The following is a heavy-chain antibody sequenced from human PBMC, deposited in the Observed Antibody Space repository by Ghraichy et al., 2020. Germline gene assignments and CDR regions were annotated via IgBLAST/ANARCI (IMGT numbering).Heavy chain of an antibody. J-gene: IGHJ4*02. CDR3: AKDFDSAYDSSGYY. Sequence: GGSLRLSCAASGFTFSNYGMHWVRQAPGKGLEWVAVISYDGNNKYYADSVKGRFTISRDNSKDTLYLQMYSLRAEDTAVYYCAKDFDSAYDSSGYYWGQGTLVTVSS. CDR2: ISYDGNNK. V-gene: IGHV3-30*18. D-gene: IGHD3-22*01. CDR1: GFTFSNYG.